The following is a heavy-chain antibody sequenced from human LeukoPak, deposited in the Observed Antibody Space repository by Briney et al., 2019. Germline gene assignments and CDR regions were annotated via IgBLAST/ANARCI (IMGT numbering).Heavy chain of an antibody. J-gene: IGHJ3*02. CDR2: IYYSGST. V-gene: IGHV4-59*01. D-gene: IGHD4-17*01. Sequence: SETLSLTCTVSGGSISSYYWSWIRQPPGKGLEWIGYIYYSGSTNYNPSLKSRVTISVDTSKNQFSLKLSSVTAADTAVYYCARVVTVTTAFDIWGQGTMVTVSS. CDR3: ARVVTVTTAFDI. CDR1: GGSISSYY.